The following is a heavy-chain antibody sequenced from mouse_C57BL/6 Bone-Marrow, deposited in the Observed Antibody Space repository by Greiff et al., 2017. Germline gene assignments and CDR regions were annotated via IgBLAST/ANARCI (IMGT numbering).Heavy chain of an antibody. J-gene: IGHJ4*01. D-gene: IGHD2-10*01. V-gene: IGHV1-19*01. CDR1: GYTFTDYY. CDR2: INPYKGGT. Sequence: EVQLQQSGPVLVKPGASVKLSCKAAGYTFTDYYMNWVKQSNGTSLEWIGVINPYKGGTSYKQPFKGKATLTVDKSSSTAYMELHSLTPEDSAVYYGARGEGFLPWYDMDYWGQGTSVTVSS. CDR3: ARGEGFLPWYDMDY.